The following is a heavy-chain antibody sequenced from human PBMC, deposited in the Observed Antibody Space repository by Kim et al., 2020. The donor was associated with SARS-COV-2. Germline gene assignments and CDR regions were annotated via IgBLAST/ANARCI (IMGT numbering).Heavy chain of an antibody. V-gene: IGHV4-34*01. Sequence: SETLSLTCAVYGGSFSGYYWSWIRQPPGKGLEWIGEINHSGSTNYNPSLKSRVTISVDTSKNQFSLKLSSVTAADTAVYYCARGRSTVEGSSWYTRYYFDYWGQGTLVTVSS. CDR1: GGSFSGYY. J-gene: IGHJ4*02. CDR2: INHSGST. CDR3: ARGRSTVEGSSWYTRYYFDY. D-gene: IGHD6-13*01.